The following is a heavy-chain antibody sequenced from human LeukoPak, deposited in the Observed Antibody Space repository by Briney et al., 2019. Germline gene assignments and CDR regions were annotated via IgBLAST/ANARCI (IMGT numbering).Heavy chain of an antibody. CDR1: GLSVSSNY. Sequence: GGSLRLSCVASGLSVSSNYMSWVRQAPGKGLEWVSVIYRDGSSHYAESVKGRFTISRDNSKNTLYIQMNSLRAEDTAVYYCARSFYDILIGYYQYFDYWGQGILVTVSS. V-gene: IGHV3-66*01. J-gene: IGHJ4*02. CDR2: IYRDGSS. CDR3: ARSFYDILIGYYQYFDY. D-gene: IGHD3-9*01.